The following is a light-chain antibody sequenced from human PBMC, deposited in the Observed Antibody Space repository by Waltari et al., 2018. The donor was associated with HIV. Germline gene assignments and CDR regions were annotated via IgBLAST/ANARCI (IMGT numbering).Light chain of an antibody. CDR2: EVS. Sequence: QSALTQPPSVSGSPGQSVTISSPGTSSDVGSYNRVSWYQQPPATAPKLMIYEVSNRPPGVPDRFSGSKSGNTASLTISGLQAEDEADYYCSSYTSSSTVVFGGGTKLTVL. CDR3: SSYTSSSTVV. CDR1: SSDVGSYNR. J-gene: IGLJ2*01. V-gene: IGLV2-18*02.